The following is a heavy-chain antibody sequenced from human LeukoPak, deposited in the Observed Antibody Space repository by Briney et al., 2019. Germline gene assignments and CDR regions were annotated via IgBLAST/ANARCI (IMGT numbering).Heavy chain of an antibody. CDR3: ASAVAGTKLPDY. CDR1: GGSISSYY. CDR2: IYYSGST. V-gene: IGHV4-59*01. D-gene: IGHD6-19*01. J-gene: IGHJ4*02. Sequence: SETLSLTCTVSGGSISSYYWSWIRQPPGKGLEWIGYIYYSGSTNYNPSLKSRVTISVDTSKNQFSLKLSSVTAADTAVYYCASAVAGTKLPDYWGQGTLVTVSS.